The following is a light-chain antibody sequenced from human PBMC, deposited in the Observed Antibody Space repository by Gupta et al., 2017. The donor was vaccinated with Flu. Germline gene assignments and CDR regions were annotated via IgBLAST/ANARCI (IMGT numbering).Light chain of an antibody. Sequence: QSVLTQPPSASGTPGQRVTISCSGRTSNIGSNAIIWYQPLPETDPNLLIFVNDQRPSGVPARFSCSKSGPSASPALTVPQAEEEADDYCDAHAASRHVLVFGGGTKLTVL. CDR2: VND. CDR3: DAHAASRHVLV. CDR1: TSNIGSNA. V-gene: IGLV1-44*01. J-gene: IGLJ2*01.